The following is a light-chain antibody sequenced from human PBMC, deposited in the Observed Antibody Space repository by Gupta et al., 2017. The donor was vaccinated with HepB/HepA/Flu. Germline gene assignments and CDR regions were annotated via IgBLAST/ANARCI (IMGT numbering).Light chain of an antibody. CDR2: GKN. CDR3: QCYDRGSGPVL. V-gene: IGLV1-40*01. Sequence: SVLPPPPSVSWAPGPRVPLSCTGTRSNIGAGDDVQWYQQLPGTAPKLLIYGKNSRPSGVPDRFSGSKSVTSASLAITGLQAEDEADYYCQCYDRGSGPVLFGEGTKLTVL. CDR1: RSNIGAGDD. J-gene: IGLJ2*01.